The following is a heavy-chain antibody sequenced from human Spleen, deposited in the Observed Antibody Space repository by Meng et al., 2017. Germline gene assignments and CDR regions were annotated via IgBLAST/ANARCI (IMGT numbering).Heavy chain of an antibody. Sequence: GPVRGGPSRPPSLPCPVSGGSISSYYWSWIRQPPGKGLEWIGYINYSGSTNYNPSLKSRVTISVDTSKNQFSLKVTSVTAADTAVYYCARDRVYCSGGSCLRGWFDPWGQGTLVTVSS. J-gene: IGHJ5*02. V-gene: IGHV4-59*01. CDR3: ARDRVYCSGGSCLRGWFDP. CDR1: GGSISSYY. D-gene: IGHD2-15*01. CDR2: INYSGST.